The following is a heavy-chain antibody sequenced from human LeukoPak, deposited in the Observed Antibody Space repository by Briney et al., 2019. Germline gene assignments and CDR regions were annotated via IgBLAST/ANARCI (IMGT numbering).Heavy chain of an antibody. J-gene: IGHJ5*02. D-gene: IGHD4-23*01. CDR1: GYNFSSYW. Sequence: GESLKISCKGSGYNFSSYWIGWGRQMPGKGLEWMGIIYPGDSHTRYSPSFQGQVTISADKSIRTASLQWSSLKASDTAMYYCARHRGGGNTHSHNWFDPWGQGTLVTVSS. CDR2: IYPGDSHT. CDR3: ARHRGGGNTHSHNWFDP. V-gene: IGHV5-51*01.